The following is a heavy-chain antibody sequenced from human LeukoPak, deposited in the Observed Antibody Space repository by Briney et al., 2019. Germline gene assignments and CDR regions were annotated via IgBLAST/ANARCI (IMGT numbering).Heavy chain of an antibody. CDR1: GFTFSSYG. CDR3: ARQQLATAEYFQH. V-gene: IGHV3-21*01. Sequence: GGSLRLSCAASGFTFSSYGMHWVRQAPGKGLEWVSSISKNSSYIHYADSVKGRFIISRDNAKNSLYLQMNSLRAEDTAVYYCARQQLATAEYFQHWGQGTLVTVSS. J-gene: IGHJ1*01. CDR2: ISKNSSYI. D-gene: IGHD6-13*01.